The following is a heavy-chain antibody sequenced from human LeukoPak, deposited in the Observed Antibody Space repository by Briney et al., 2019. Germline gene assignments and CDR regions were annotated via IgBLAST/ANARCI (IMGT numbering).Heavy chain of an antibody. CDR3: ARSYCSGGSCYSGFDY. CDR2: INPNSGGT. D-gene: IGHD2-15*01. V-gene: IGHV1-2*02. CDR1: GYTFTGYY. J-gene: IGHJ4*02. Sequence: GASVKVSCKASGYTFTGYYMHWVRQAPGQGLEWMGWINPNSGGTNYAQKFQGRVTMTRDTSISTAYMELSRLRSDDTAVYYCARSYCSGGSCYSGFDYWGQGTLVTVSS.